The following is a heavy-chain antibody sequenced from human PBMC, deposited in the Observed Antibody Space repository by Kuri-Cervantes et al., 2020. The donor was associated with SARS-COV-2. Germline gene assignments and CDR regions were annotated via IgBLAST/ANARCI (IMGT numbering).Heavy chain of an antibody. CDR2: INSNSGGT. Sequence: ASVKVSCKASGYTFTGYYMHWVRRAPGQGLEWMGWINSNSGGTNYAQKFQGWVTMTRDTSISTAYMEVSRLTSDDTAAYYCARGARITIFGVVIRGRENPCFDPWGQGTLVTVSS. J-gene: IGHJ5*02. D-gene: IGHD3-3*01. V-gene: IGHV1-2*04. CDR3: ARGARITIFGVVIRGRENPCFDP. CDR1: GYTFTGYY.